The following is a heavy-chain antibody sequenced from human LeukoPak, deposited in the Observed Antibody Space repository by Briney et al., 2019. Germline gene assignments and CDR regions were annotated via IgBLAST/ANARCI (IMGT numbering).Heavy chain of an antibody. Sequence: SETLSLTCTVSGGSISSYYWSWIRQPPGKGLEWIGYIYYSGSTNYNPSLKSRVTISVGTSKNQFPLKLSSVTAADTAVYYCARDLIVVVPAAISWVGGYYYYYMDVWGKGTTVTVSS. D-gene: IGHD2-2*01. CDR2: IYYSGST. V-gene: IGHV4-59*12. CDR3: ARDLIVVVPAAISWVGGYYYYYMDV. J-gene: IGHJ6*03. CDR1: GGSISSYY.